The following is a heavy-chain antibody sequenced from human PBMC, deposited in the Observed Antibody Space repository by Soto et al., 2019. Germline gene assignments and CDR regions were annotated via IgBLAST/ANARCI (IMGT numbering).Heavy chain of an antibody. CDR3: ATTLGAISARPGSFDY. CDR1: GFTFSSYT. D-gene: IGHD6-6*01. Sequence: LRLSCAASGFTFSSYTMNWVRQAPGKGLEWVSSISSGSTYRYYADTVKGRFTISRDNAKKSLYLEMNSLRADDTAVYYCATTLGAISARPGSFDYWGQGPLVTVYS. CDR2: ISSGSTYR. J-gene: IGHJ4*02. V-gene: IGHV3-21*01.